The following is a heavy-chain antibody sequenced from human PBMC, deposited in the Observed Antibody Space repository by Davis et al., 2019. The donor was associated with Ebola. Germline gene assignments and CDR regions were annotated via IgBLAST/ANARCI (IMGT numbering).Heavy chain of an antibody. CDR3: ARGGSSGYYDTYYYYGMDV. Sequence: PGGSLRLSCAASGLTLSRYWMHWVRQAPGKGLEWVSGISWNSGSIGYADSVKGRFTISRDNAKNSLYLQMNSLRAEDTALYYCARGGSSGYYDTYYYYGMDVWGQGTTVTVSS. D-gene: IGHD3-22*01. CDR2: ISWNSGSI. V-gene: IGHV3-9*01. CDR1: GLTLSRYW. J-gene: IGHJ6*02.